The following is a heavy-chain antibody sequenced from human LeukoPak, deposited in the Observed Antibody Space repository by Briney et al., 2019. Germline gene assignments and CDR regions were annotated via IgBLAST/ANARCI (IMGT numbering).Heavy chain of an antibody. J-gene: IGHJ6*04. CDR2: ISSSGSTI. V-gene: IGHV3-48*03. Sequence: GGSLRLSCAASGFTFSSYEMNWVRQAPGKGLEWVSYISSSGSTIYYADSVKGRFTISRDNAKNSLYLQMNSLRAEDTAVYYCACPCGVTTTGYYYSGMDVWGKGTTVTVSS. CDR1: GFTFSSYE. D-gene: IGHD4-17*01. CDR3: ACPCGVTTTGYYYSGMDV.